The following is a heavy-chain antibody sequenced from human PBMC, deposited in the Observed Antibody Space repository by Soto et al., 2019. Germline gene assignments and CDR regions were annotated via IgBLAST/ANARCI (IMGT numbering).Heavy chain of an antibody. CDR2: CYYSGST. CDR3: ARGPYSGSYYY. J-gene: IGHJ4*02. D-gene: IGHD1-26*01. V-gene: IGHV4-39*01. CDR1: DGSISSGIYN. Sequence: PSEMKSLTCTVADGSISSGIYNWGWVRQPPGKGLEWIGSCYYSGSTHYNPSLKSRVTISVDTSKNQFSLQLSSVTAADSAVYYCARGPYSGSYYYWGQGTLVTVSS.